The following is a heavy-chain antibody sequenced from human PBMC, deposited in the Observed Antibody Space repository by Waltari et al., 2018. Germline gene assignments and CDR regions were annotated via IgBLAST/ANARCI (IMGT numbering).Heavy chain of an antibody. CDR3: ARGRLSSQLQAKGRRGNWFDP. D-gene: IGHD3-16*02. J-gene: IGHJ5*02. Sequence: QVQLQQWGAGLLKASETLSLTCAVYGGSFSGYYWNWIRQAPGKGLEWIGEINHSGSTNYNPSLKRRGTISVDTSKNQFALRLTSVTAADTSVYYCARGRLSSQLQAKGRRGNWFDPWGQGTLVTVSS. CDR2: INHSGST. V-gene: IGHV4-34*01. CDR1: GGSFSGYY.